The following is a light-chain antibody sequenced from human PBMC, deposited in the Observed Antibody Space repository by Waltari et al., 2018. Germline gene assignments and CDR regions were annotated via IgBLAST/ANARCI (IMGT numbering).Light chain of an antibody. CDR3: QTGGHGTWV. J-gene: IGLJ3*02. V-gene: IGLV4-69*01. Sequence: MGPWCLMNVNSDGSHNKGDEIPDRFSGSSSGAERYLTISSLQAEDEADYFCQTGGHGTWVFGGGTRLTVL. CDR2: VNSDGSH.